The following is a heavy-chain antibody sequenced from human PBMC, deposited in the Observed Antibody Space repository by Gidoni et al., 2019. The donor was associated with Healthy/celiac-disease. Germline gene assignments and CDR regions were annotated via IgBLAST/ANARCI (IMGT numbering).Heavy chain of an antibody. Sequence: AASGFTFSNAWMSWVRQAPGKGLEWVGRIKSKTDGGTTDYAAPVKGRFTISRDDSKNTLYLQMNSLKTEDTAVYYCTTDRAGALTPYYYDSIGTVPPDYWGQGTLVTVSA. V-gene: IGHV3-15*01. D-gene: IGHD3-22*01. CDR3: TTDRAGALTPYYYDSIGTVPPDY. J-gene: IGHJ4*02. CDR2: IKSKTDGGTT. CDR1: GFTFSNAW.